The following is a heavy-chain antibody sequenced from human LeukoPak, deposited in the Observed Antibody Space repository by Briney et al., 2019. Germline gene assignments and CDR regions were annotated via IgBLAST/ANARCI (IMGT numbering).Heavy chain of an antibody. Sequence: SVKVSCKASGGTFSNYALSWVRQAPGQGLEWMGGIIPIFGAPNYAQRFQDRVTITTDESTNTVFMELSSLRSEDTAVYYCARARGRLGRGYCTSISCYTVLEYWGQGTLVSVSS. CDR3: ARARGRLGRGYCTSISCYTVLEY. D-gene: IGHD2-2*01. CDR1: GGTFSNYA. CDR2: IIPIFGAP. V-gene: IGHV1-69*05. J-gene: IGHJ4*02.